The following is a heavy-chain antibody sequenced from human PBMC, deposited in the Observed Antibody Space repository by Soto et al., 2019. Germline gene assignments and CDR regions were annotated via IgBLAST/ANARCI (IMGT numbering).Heavy chain of an antibody. V-gene: IGHV4-59*01. Sequence: SETLSITYTVSGGGMSSYDWRWVRQPTGKGLEWIGYIYYSGSTNYNPSLKSRVTISVETSKNQFSLKLSSVTAADTAVYYCARGVGVGRSVDYSGQGTLVTVSS. D-gene: IGHD3-10*01. J-gene: IGHJ4*02. CDR2: IYYSGST. CDR3: ARGVGVGRSVDY. CDR1: GGGMSSYD.